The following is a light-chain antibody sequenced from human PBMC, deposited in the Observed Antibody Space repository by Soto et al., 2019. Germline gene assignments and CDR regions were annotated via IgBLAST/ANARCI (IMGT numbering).Light chain of an antibody. Sequence: DIQMTQSPSSLSASVGDSVTITCRASQSISTYLNWYQQKSGKDPKLLIYDASSLQSGVQSRFIGSGSGTEFTLTISSLQREEFGTDYCQQYSRLWSFGQGTKVDIK. CDR3: QQYSRLWS. V-gene: IGKV1-39*01. J-gene: IGKJ1*01. CDR1: QSISTY. CDR2: DAS.